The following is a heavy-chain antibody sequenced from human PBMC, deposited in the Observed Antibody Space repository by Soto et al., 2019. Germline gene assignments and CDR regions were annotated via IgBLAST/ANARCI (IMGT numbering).Heavy chain of an antibody. J-gene: IGHJ6*02. D-gene: IGHD5-18*01. V-gene: IGHV1-18*01. CDR3: ARCIQGDYYYGMDV. CDR2: INADYGNT. Sequence: ASVKVSCKASGYTFYSHSISWVRQAPGQGLEWMGRINADYGNTQYAQKFRGRVTMTTDTSTTTVYMELTNLRSDDAAVYYCARCIQGDYYYGMDVWGQGTTVTVSS. CDR1: GYTFYSHS.